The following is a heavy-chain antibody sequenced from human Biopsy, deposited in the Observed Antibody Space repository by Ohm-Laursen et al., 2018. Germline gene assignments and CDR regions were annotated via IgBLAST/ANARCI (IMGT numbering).Heavy chain of an antibody. CDR2: ISDSGST. CDR1: GGSISSFY. D-gene: IGHD2-15*01. J-gene: IGHJ4*02. V-gene: IGHV4-59*08. Sequence: TLSLTCAVSGGSISSFYWTWIRQPPGKGPEWIGDISDSGSTNYKPSLKSRVIISVDTSKNHFSLNLSSVTAADTAVYYCARRGSGGRSFDHWGQGTLVTVSP. CDR3: ARRGSGGRSFDH.